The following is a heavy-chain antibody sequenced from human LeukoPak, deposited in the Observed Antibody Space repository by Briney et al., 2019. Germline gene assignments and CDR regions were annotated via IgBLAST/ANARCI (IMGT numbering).Heavy chain of an antibody. D-gene: IGHD4-11*01. CDR3: ARDLAGRVTSYDMDV. Sequence: GGSLRLSCAASGFTFSSYSMNWVRQAPGKGLEWVSYTSSGSSITYYADSVKGRFTISRDNAKSSLYLQMNSLRAEDTAVYYCARDLAGRVTSYDMDVWGHGTTVTVSS. CDR1: GFTFSSYS. V-gene: IGHV3-48*01. J-gene: IGHJ6*02. CDR2: TSSGSSIT.